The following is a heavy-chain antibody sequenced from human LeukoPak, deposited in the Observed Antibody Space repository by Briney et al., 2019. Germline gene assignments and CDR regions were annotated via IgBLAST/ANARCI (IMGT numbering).Heavy chain of an antibody. CDR1: GFTFSSYG. CDR2: INWNGSST. CDR3: ARIPGYSSGWYAVTYYYYYMDV. Sequence: PGGSLRLSCAASGFTFSSYGMSWVRQAPGKGLEWVSGINWNGSSTGYADSVKGRFTISRDNAKNSLYLQMNSLRAEDTALYYCARIPGYSSGWYAVTYYYYYMDVWGKGTTVTVSS. V-gene: IGHV3-20*04. J-gene: IGHJ6*03. D-gene: IGHD6-19*01.